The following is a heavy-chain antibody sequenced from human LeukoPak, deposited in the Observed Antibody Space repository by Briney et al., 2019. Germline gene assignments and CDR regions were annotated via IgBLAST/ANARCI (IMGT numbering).Heavy chain of an antibody. CDR1: GGTFSSYA. Sequence: SVKVSCKASGGTFSSYAISWVRQAPGQGLEWMGGIIPIFGTANYAQKFQGRVTITADESTSTAYVELSSLRSEDTAVYYCARDIAAAGTNSAWGQGTLVTVSS. J-gene: IGHJ5*02. CDR3: ARDIAAAGTNSA. D-gene: IGHD6-13*01. CDR2: IIPIFGTA. V-gene: IGHV1-69*13.